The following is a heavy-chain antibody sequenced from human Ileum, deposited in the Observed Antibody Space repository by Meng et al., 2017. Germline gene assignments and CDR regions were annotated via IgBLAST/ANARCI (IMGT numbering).Heavy chain of an antibody. CDR1: GVALSNTVDF. CDR2: VQNSGST. CDR3: ARDGRHWGESPFDP. Sequence: QVQLQGSGPGLVKFSCALSRTCTVSGVALSNTVDFWGWIRQSPGKGLEWLGSVQNSGSTAYNPSLKSRVTVSLDTSKNQFSLKLTSVTAADTAVYFCARDGRHWGESPFDPWGQGTLVTVSS. D-gene: IGHD7-27*01. J-gene: IGHJ5*02. V-gene: IGHV4-39*07.